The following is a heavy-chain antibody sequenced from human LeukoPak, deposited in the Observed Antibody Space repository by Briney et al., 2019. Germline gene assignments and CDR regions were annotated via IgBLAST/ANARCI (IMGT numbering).Heavy chain of an antibody. Sequence: GGSLRLSCAASGFTFSSYAMHWVRQAPGKGLEYVSAISSNGDSTYYANSVKGRFTISRDNSKNTLYLQMGSLRAEDMAVYYCARVTGYLVGATVYYYYGMDVWGRGTTVTVSS. V-gene: IGHV3-64*01. CDR2: ISSNGDST. J-gene: IGHJ6*02. CDR3: ARVTGYLVGATVYYYYGMDV. D-gene: IGHD1-26*01. CDR1: GFTFSSYA.